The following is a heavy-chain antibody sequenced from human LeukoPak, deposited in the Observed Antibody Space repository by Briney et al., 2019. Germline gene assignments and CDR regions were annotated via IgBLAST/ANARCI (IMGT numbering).Heavy chain of an antibody. Sequence: RASVKVSCKASGYTFTGYYMHWVRQAPGQGLEWMGWINPNSGGTNYAQKFQGRVTMTRDTSISTAYMELSRLRSDDTAVYYCARVRPVHDIAHWLVSDYWGQGTLVTVSS. J-gene: IGHJ4*02. V-gene: IGHV1-2*02. CDR3: ARVRPVHDIAHWLVSDY. D-gene: IGHD6-19*01. CDR2: INPNSGGT. CDR1: GYTFTGYY.